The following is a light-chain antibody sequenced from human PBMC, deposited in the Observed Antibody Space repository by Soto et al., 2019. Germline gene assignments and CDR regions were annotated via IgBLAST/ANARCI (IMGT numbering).Light chain of an antibody. CDR2: AAS. V-gene: IGKV1-17*03. J-gene: IGKJ4*01. CDR1: QDINXY. CDR3: LQHNSYPLT. Sequence: DIQMTQSPSAMSASVGDRVTITCRASQDINXYLVWFQQKPGTVPKRLIYAASSLQSGVPSRFSGSRSGTEFTLTISSLQPEDFATYYCLQHNSYPLTFGGGTKVDIK.